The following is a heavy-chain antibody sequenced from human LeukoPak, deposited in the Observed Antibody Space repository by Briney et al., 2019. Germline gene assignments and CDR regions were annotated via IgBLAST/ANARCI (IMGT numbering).Heavy chain of an antibody. V-gene: IGHV3-21*01. D-gene: IGHD3-3*01. CDR2: ISSSSSYI. CDR1: GFTFSSYS. J-gene: IGHJ4*02. CDR3: AVLRFLEWYSFPFDY. Sequence: PGGSLRLSCAASGFTFSSYSMNWVRQAPGKGLEWVSSISSSSSYICYADSVKGRFTISRDNAKNSLYLQMNSLRAEDTAVYYCAVLRFLEWYSFPFDYWGQGTLVTVSS.